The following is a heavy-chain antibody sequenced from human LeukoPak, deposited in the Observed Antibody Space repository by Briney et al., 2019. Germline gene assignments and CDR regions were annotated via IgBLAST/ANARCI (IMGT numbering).Heavy chain of an antibody. CDR1: GGSISSGGYY. CDR2: IYYSGST. D-gene: IGHD3-22*01. Sequence: SETLSLTCTVSGGSISSGGYYWSWIRQHPGKGLEWIGYIYYSGSTYYNPSLKSRVTISVDTSKNQFSLKLSSVTAADTAVYYCAREGYYYDSSGYRFDYWGQGTLVTVSS. CDR3: AREGYYYDSSGYRFDY. J-gene: IGHJ4*02. V-gene: IGHV4-31*03.